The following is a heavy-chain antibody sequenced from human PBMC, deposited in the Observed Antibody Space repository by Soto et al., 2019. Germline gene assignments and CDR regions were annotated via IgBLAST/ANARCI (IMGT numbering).Heavy chain of an antibody. J-gene: IGHJ4*02. CDR2: IYYSGST. V-gene: IGHV4-59*08. D-gene: IGHD1-1*01. CDR1: GGSISYYY. Sequence: PSATLSLTWTVSGGSISYYYWSWIRQPPGKGLEWIGYIYYSGSTNYNPSLKSRVTISVDTSKNQLSLKLISVTAADTAVYYCAGRYGYSFDYWGQGTLVTVSS. CDR3: AGRYGYSFDY.